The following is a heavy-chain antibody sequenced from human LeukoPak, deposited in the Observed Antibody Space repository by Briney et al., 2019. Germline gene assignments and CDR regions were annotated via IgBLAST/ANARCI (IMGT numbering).Heavy chain of an antibody. CDR1: GYTFTSYY. J-gene: IGHJ4*02. Sequence: ASVKVSCKASGYTFTSYYMHWVRQAPGQGLEWMGIINPSGGSTSYAQKFQGRVTMTRDTSTSTVYMKLSSLRSEDTAVYYCARAQKTGTTSKFSFDYWGQGTLVTVSS. CDR2: INPSGGST. D-gene: IGHD1-7*01. CDR3: ARAQKTGTTSKFSFDY. V-gene: IGHV1-46*01.